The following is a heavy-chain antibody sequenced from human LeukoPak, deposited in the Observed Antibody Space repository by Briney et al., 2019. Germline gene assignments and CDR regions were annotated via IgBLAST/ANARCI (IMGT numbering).Heavy chain of an antibody. Sequence: PAETLSLTCSVSGVSMRGGYWSWLRQPPGRGLEWLGYVYTSGSTNYNPSLKSRVPISVDTSKSQFALKLSSVTAADTAVYYCAKSYFDYSTYYSYYFNLWGQGALVTVSS. CDR1: GVSMRGGY. J-gene: IGHJ4*02. CDR3: AKSYFDYSTYYSYYFNL. V-gene: IGHV4-4*09. D-gene: IGHD4-11*01. CDR2: VYTSGST.